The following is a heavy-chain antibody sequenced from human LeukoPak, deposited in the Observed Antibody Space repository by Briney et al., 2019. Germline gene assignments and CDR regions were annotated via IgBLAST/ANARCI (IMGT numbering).Heavy chain of an antibody. J-gene: IGHJ2*01. CDR1: GVSINTYS. V-gene: IGHV4-59*01. Sequence: ASETLSLTCTVSGVSINTYSWSWVRQPPGKGLEWIGYMSYTGSTSYNPSLRSRVTISVDKSKNQFSLKLTSVTAADTAVYFCATDGYFEVWGRGTLVTVSS. CDR3: ATDGYFEV. CDR2: MSYTGST.